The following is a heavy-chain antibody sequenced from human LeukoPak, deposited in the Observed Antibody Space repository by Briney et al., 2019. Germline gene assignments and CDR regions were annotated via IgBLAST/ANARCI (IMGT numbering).Heavy chain of an antibody. Sequence: ASVKVSCKASGYTFTGYYIHWVRQAPGQGPEWMGWINPNSGGTDYAQKFQGRVTMTRDTSINTAYMELSRLRSDDTAVYYCARTRTTLYYYYYMDVWGKGTTVTVSS. CDR3: ARTRTTLYYYYYMDV. D-gene: IGHD4-11*01. J-gene: IGHJ6*03. V-gene: IGHV1-2*02. CDR2: INPNSGGT. CDR1: GYTFTGYY.